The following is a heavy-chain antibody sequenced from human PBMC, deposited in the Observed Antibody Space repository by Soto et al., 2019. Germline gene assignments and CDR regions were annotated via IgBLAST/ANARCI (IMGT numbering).Heavy chain of an antibody. D-gene: IGHD3-10*01. CDR1: GFTLSSNG. V-gene: IGHV3-33*01. CDR2: IWYDGSDK. CDR3: GRDRYHNLPPYAFDN. Sequence: TGGSLRLSCAASGFTLSSNGMHWVRQAPGKGLEWVAFIWYDGSDKYYADSVKGRFTISRDNSKNTLYLQMSSLRAEDTAVYYCGRDRYHNLPPYAFDNWGQGT. J-gene: IGHJ3*02.